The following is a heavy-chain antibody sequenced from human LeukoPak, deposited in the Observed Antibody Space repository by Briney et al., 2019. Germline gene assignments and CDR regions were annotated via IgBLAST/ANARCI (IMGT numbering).Heavy chain of an antibody. Sequence: ASVKVSCMVSGYTLTELSMHWVRQAPGKGLEWMGGFDPEDGETIYAQKFQGRVTMTEDTSTDTAYMELSSLRSEDTAVYYCVIEATSNDAFDTWGQGTMVTVSS. CDR2: FDPEDGET. V-gene: IGHV1-24*01. J-gene: IGHJ3*02. CDR3: VIEATSNDAFDT. CDR1: GYTLTELS.